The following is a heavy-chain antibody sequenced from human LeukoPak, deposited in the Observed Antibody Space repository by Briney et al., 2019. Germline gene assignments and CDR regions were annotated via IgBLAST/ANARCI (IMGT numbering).Heavy chain of an antibody. Sequence: PSETLSLTCTVSGGSISSGGYYWSWIRQPPGKGLEWIGYIYYSGSTNYNPSLKSRVTISVDTSKNQFSVKLSSVTAADTAVYYCAGQRKGYSYGYHFAFDIWGQGTMVTVSS. V-gene: IGHV4-61*08. D-gene: IGHD5-18*01. J-gene: IGHJ3*02. CDR2: IYYSGST. CDR3: AGQRKGYSYGYHFAFDI. CDR1: GGSISSGGYY.